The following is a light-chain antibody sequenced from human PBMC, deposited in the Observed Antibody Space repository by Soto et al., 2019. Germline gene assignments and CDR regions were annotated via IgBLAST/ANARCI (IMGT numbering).Light chain of an antibody. CDR2: GAS. V-gene: IGKV3-15*01. Sequence: EIVMTQSPSTLAVSPGETTSLSCRASQSINSDVAWYQQKLGQTPRLLIHGASTRATGIAARFSGSGSGTDFTLTISDVQPEDFALYYCHQRQSWPRTFGQGTKVDI. CDR1: QSINSD. CDR3: HQRQSWPRT. J-gene: IGKJ1*01.